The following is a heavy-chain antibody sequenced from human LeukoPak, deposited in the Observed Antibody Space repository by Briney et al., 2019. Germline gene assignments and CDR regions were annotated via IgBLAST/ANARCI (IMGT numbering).Heavy chain of an antibody. CDR1: GFTFSSYT. CDR2: ISTDSSYI. CDR3: ARVITVYNDYEEVAEYFQH. D-gene: IGHD4-17*01. J-gene: IGHJ1*01. V-gene: IGHV3-21*01. Sequence: KSGGSLRLSCAASGFTFSSYTMNWVRQAPGKGLEWVSSISTDSSYIYYADSVKGRFTISRDNSKNSLYLQMNSLRAEDTAVYYCARVITVYNDYEEVAEYFQHWGQGTLVIVSS.